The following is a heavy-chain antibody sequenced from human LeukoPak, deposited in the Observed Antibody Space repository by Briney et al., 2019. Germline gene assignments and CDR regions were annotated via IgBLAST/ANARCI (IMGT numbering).Heavy chain of an antibody. J-gene: IGHJ3*02. CDR3: ARRKGWTMVRGVPGAFDI. V-gene: IGHV4-34*01. CDR1: GGSFSGYY. CDR2: INHSGST. Sequence: SETLSLTCAVYGGSFSGYYWSWIRQPPGKGLEWIGEINHSGSTNYNPSLKSRVTISVDTSKNQFSLKLSSVTAADTAVYYCARRKGWTMVRGVPGAFDIWGQGTMVTVSS. D-gene: IGHD3-10*01.